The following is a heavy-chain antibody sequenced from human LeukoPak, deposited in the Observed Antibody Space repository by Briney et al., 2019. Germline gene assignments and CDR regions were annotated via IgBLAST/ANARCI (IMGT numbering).Heavy chain of an antibody. Sequence: GGSLRLSCVASGFTFSTYWMSWVRQTPGKGLEWVANIKEDGSRQYCVDSVKGRFTISRDNAKNSLYLQMNSLRVEDTAVYYCARDGGGYDSWGQGTLVTVSS. CDR1: GFTFSTYW. D-gene: IGHD5-24*01. V-gene: IGHV3-7*01. CDR2: IKEDGSRQ. J-gene: IGHJ5*01. CDR3: ARDGGGYDS.